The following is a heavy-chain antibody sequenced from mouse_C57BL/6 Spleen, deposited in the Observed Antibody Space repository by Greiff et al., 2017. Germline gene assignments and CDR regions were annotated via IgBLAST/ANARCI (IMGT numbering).Heavy chain of an antibody. CDR1: GFTFTDYY. Sequence: EVKLVESGGGLVQPGGSLSLSCAASGFTFTDYYMSWVRQPPGKALEWLGFIRNKANGYTTEYSASVKGRFTISRDNSQSILYLQMNALRAEDSATYYCARYDDYDPFDYWGQGTTLTVAS. J-gene: IGHJ2*01. CDR2: IRNKANGYTT. V-gene: IGHV7-3*01. D-gene: IGHD2-4*01. CDR3: ARYDDYDPFDY.